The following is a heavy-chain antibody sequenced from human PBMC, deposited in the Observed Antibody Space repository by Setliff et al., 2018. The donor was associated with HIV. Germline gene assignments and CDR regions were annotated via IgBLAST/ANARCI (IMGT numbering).Heavy chain of an antibody. J-gene: IGHJ4*02. V-gene: IGHV4-4*08. CDR2: LDTRGRA. Sequence: SETLSLTCSVSGVSISNYYWNWIRQPPGKGLEWIGYLDTRGRAIYNPSLESRVAIWMDTSKNQFSLRLTSVAAADTASYYCVRHKPQPYYFDYWGQGTLVTVSS. CDR3: VRHKPQPYYFDY. CDR1: GVSISNYY.